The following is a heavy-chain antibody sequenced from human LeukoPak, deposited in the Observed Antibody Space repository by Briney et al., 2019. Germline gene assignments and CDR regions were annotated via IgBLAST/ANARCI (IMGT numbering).Heavy chain of an antibody. J-gene: IGHJ6*02. V-gene: IGHV1-69*13. CDR2: IIPIFGTA. CDR1: GGTFSSYA. D-gene: IGHD3-3*01. CDR3: ASLIGSIFGVAHYYYGMDV. Sequence: ASVKVSCKASGGTFSSYAISWVRQAPGQGLEWMGGIIPIFGTANYAQKFQGRVTITADESTSTAYMELSSLRSEDTAVYYCASLIGSIFGVAHYYYGMDVWGQGTTVTVSS.